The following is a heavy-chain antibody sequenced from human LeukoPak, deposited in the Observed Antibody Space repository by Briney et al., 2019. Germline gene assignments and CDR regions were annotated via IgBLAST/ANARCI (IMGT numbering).Heavy chain of an antibody. J-gene: IGHJ4*02. CDR2: ISSISSTI. D-gene: IGHD3-9*01. CDR1: GFTFSSYN. Sequence: GGSLRLSCAASGFTFSSYNMNWVRQAPGKGLEWVSYISSISSTIHYADSVKGRFTISRDNAKNSLYLQMNSLRAEDTAVYYCARALRYFDWLYDPIDYWGQGTLVTVSS. V-gene: IGHV3-48*04. CDR3: ARALRYFDWLYDPIDY.